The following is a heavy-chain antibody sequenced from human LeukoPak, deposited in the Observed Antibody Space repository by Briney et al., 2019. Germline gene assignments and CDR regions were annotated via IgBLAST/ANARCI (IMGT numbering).Heavy chain of an antibody. CDR2: ISGSGGST. CDR1: GFTFSSYA. J-gene: IGHJ5*02. D-gene: IGHD3-10*01. V-gene: IGHV3-23*01. Sequence: RGSLRLSCAASGFTFSSYAMSWVRQAPGKGLEWVSAISGSGGSTYYADSVKGRFTISRDNSKNTLYLQMNSLRAEDTAVYYCAKLGYYYGSGSYQPWGQGTLVTVSS. CDR3: AKLGYYYGSGSYQP.